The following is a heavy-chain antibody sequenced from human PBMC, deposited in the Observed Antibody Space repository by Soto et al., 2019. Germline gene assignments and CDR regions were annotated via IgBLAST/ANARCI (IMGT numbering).Heavy chain of an antibody. V-gene: IGHV4-31*03. CDR3: ARVYYDILTGYCFDY. J-gene: IGHJ4*02. D-gene: IGHD3-9*01. CDR2: VYYNGNT. CDR1: GASITIGDYY. Sequence: SGTLSLTCTVSGASITIGDYYWTWIRQHPEKGLEWIGFVYYNGNTYYHPSLKIRVTISLDTSQNHFSLRLSSVTAADTAVYYCARVYYDILTGYCFDYWGQGTLVTVSS.